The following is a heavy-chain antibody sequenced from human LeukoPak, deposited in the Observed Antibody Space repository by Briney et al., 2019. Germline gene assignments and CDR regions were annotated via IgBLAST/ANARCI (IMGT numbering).Heavy chain of an antibody. CDR1: GYSISSDYY. D-gene: IGHD5-24*01. J-gene: IGHJ4*02. Sequence: SETLSLTCTVSGYSISSDYYWGWIRQPPGKGLEWIGTIYHSGSTSYNPSLKSRVTISVDTSKNQFSLKLSSVTAADTAVYYCARDGEMATIENYFHYWGQGTLVTVSS. CDR2: IYHSGST. CDR3: ARDGEMATIENYFHY. V-gene: IGHV4-38-2*02.